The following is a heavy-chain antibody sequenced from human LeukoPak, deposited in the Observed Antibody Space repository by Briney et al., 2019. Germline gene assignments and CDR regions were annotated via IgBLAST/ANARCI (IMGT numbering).Heavy chain of an antibody. D-gene: IGHD5-12*01. CDR1: GFTFSSYG. CDR3: AKGGGYEAQYYYYYLDV. J-gene: IGHJ6*03. V-gene: IGHV3-30*02. Sequence: GGSLRLSCVVSGFTFSSYGMHWVRQAPGKGLEWVAFMTYDGSKRPYADSVEGRFTISRDNSKNTLYLQMKSLRAEDTAVYYCAKGGGYEAQYYYYYLDVWGKGTTVTISS. CDR2: MTYDGSKR.